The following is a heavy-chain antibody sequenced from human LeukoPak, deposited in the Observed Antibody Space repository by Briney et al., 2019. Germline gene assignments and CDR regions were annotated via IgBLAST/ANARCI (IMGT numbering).Heavy chain of an antibody. CDR3: AKREDSSGFYAAFEI. Sequence: GGSLRLSCAASGFTLSSYAMSWVRQAPGRGLEWVSTITDSSGTTYYADSVKGRFTISRDNAKNTLYLQINSLRAEDTAIYYCAKREDSSGFYAAFEIWGQGTMVTVSS. D-gene: IGHD3-22*01. CDR1: GFTLSSYA. V-gene: IGHV3-23*01. J-gene: IGHJ3*02. CDR2: ITDSSGTT.